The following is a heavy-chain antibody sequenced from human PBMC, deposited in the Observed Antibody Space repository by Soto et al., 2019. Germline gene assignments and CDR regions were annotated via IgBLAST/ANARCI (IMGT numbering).Heavy chain of an antibody. CDR2: ISSSGSTI. V-gene: IGHV3-11*01. D-gene: IGHD6-13*01. CDR3: ARVTAAAGTGWYFDL. J-gene: IGHJ2*01. CDR1: GFTFIDYY. Sequence: WGSLRLSCAASGFTFIDYYIIFIRHSPVKGLEWVSYISSSGSTIYYADSVKGRFTISRDNAKNSLYLQMNSLRAEDTAVYYCARVTAAAGTGWYFDLWGRGTLVTVSS.